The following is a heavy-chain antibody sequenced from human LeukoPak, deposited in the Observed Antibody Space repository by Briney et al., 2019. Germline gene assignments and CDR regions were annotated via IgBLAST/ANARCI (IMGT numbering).Heavy chain of an antibody. V-gene: IGHV1-18*01. CDR1: GYTFINYG. Sequence: ASVKVSCKASGYTFINYGITWVRQAPGQGLEWMGWISAYNANTLYAQNLQGRVTLTTDTSTSTAYMDLRSLRSDDTAVYYCARTYYYDARSFDYWGQGTLVTVSS. CDR2: ISAYNANT. D-gene: IGHD4/OR15-4a*01. CDR3: ARTYYYDARSFDY. J-gene: IGHJ4*02.